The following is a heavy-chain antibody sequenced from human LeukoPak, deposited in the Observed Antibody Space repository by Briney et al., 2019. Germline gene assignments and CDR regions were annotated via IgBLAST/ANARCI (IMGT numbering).Heavy chain of an antibody. Sequence: SETLSLTCAVSGYSISSGYYWGWIRQPPGKGLEWIGCIYHSGSTYYNPSLKSRVTISVDTSKNQFSLKLRSVTAADTAVYYCARVYYDSSGSGYFDYWGQGTLVTVSS. V-gene: IGHV4-38-2*01. CDR2: IYHSGST. CDR1: GYSISSGYY. CDR3: ARVYYDSSGSGYFDY. D-gene: IGHD3-22*01. J-gene: IGHJ4*02.